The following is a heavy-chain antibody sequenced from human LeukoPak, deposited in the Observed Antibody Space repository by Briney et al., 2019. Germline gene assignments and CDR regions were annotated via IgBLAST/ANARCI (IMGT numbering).Heavy chain of an antibody. CDR2: ISGSGGST. Sequence: GGSLRLSCAASGFTFSSYAMSWVRHAPGKGLEWLSAISGSGGSTYYADSVKRRFTIPRDNSKNTLYLQMDSLRAEDTAVYYCAKDQEDNVLLWFGGLGYWGQGTLVTVSS. J-gene: IGHJ4*02. V-gene: IGHV3-23*01. D-gene: IGHD3-10*01. CDR1: GFTFSSYA. CDR3: AKDQEDNVLLWFGGLGY.